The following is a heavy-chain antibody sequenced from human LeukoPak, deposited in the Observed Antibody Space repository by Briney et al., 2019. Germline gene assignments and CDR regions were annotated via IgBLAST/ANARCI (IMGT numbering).Heavy chain of an antibody. D-gene: IGHD3-10*01. V-gene: IGHV3-15*07. CDR1: GLTVTNAW. CDR3: TTGIRGD. J-gene: IGHJ4*02. CDR2: IASKTDGGAT. Sequence: PGGSLRLSCSASGLTVTNAWMNWVRQAPGEGLDWVGRIASKTDGGATDYAAPVKGRFTISRDDSKNTLNLQMNSLKTEDTAVYYCTTGIRGDWGQGTLVTVSS.